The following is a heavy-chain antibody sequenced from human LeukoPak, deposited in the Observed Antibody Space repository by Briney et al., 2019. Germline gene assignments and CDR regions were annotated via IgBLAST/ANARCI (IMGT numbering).Heavy chain of an antibody. CDR2: IFTSGIISGNT. Sequence: NPSETLSLTCTVSGGSTSSYYWSWIRQPPGKGLEWIGRIFTSGIISGNTNYNPSLESRVTMSVDTSKNQFSLKLSSLTAADTAIYYCARDIGGGSSDSWGQGTLVTVSS. CDR3: ARDIGGGSSDS. V-gene: IGHV4-4*07. J-gene: IGHJ4*02. CDR1: GGSTSSYY. D-gene: IGHD2-15*01.